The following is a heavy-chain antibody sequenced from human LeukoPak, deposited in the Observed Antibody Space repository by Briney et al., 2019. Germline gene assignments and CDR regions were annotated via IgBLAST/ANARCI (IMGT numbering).Heavy chain of an antibody. CDR1: GYTFTSYG. CDR3: ATSSRGYSYGLYLDY. J-gene: IGHJ4*02. V-gene: IGHV1-18*01. D-gene: IGHD5-18*01. Sequence: ASVKVSCKASGYTFTSYGISWVRQAPGQGLEWMGWISAYNGNTNYAQKLQGRVTMTTDTSTSTAYMELRSLRSDDTAVYHCATSSRGYSYGLYLDYWGQGTLVTVSS. CDR2: ISAYNGNT.